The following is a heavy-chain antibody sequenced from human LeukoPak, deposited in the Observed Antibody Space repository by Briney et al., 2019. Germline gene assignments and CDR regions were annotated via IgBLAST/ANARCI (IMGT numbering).Heavy chain of an antibody. V-gene: IGHV3-66*01. CDR1: GFTVSTNY. CDR2: IYGDYST. CDR3: AKGSSVAGTIFGY. J-gene: IGHJ4*02. D-gene: IGHD6-19*01. Sequence: GGSLRLSCAASGFTVSTNYMSWVRQAPGKGLEWVSVIYGDYSTYYADSVKGRFTISRDSSKNTLYLQMNSLRAEDTAVYYCAKGSSVAGTIFGYWGQGTLVPVSS.